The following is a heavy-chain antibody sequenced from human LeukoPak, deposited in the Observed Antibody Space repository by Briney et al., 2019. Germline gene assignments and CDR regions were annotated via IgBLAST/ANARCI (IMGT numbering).Heavy chain of an antibody. V-gene: IGHV3-13*04. CDR3: ARSGKPYYYDSSGYYFDY. Sequence: GRSLRLSCAASGFTFSSYDMHWVRQATGKGLEWVSAIGTAGDTYYPGSVKGRFTISRENAKNSLYLQMNSLRAGDTAVYYCARSGKPYYYDSSGYYFDYWGQGTLVTVSS. J-gene: IGHJ4*02. D-gene: IGHD3-22*01. CDR1: GFTFSSYD. CDR2: IGTAGDT.